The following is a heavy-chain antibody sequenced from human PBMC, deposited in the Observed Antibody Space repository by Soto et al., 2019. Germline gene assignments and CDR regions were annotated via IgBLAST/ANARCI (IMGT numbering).Heavy chain of an antibody. CDR1: GGSITGAYY. V-gene: IGHV4-31*03. Sequence: TLSLTCNVSGGSITGAYYWNWIRQHPGKGLEWIGSIHYRGTTDYNPSLKSRITISLDRSKNQFALKLSSVTAADTAVYYCARVRDSFGLDVWGQGTTVTVSS. CDR3: ARVRDSFGLDV. D-gene: IGHD2-15*01. CDR2: IHYRGTT. J-gene: IGHJ6*02.